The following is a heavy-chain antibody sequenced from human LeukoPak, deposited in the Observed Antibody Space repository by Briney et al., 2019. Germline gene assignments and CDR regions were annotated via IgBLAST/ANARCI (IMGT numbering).Heavy chain of an antibody. J-gene: IGHJ4*02. D-gene: IGHD6-13*01. Sequence: SGPTLANPTQTLTLTCTFSGFSLRTSGVGVGWIRQPPGKALEWLAPSYWNDDKRYGPSLKSRLTITKDTSKNQVVLTMTNMDAVDTATYYCAHRRIAAAGSSFDYWGQGTLVTVSS. CDR3: AHRRIAAAGSSFDY. V-gene: IGHV2-5*01. CDR2: SYWNDDK. CDR1: GFSLRTSGVG.